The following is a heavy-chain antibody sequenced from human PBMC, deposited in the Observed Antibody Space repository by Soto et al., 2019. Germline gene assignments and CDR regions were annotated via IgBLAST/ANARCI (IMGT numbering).Heavy chain of an antibody. D-gene: IGHD3-9*01. CDR2: IYYSGST. CDR1: VGSISSYD. J-gene: IGHJ4*02. CDR3: ARHVRYFDINDFDY. V-gene: IGHV4-39*01. Sequence: SETLSLTCTVSVGSISSYDWGWIRQPPGKGLEWIGSIYYSGSTYYNPSLKSRVTISVDTSKNQFSLKLSSVTAADTAVYYCARHVRYFDINDFDYWGQGTLV.